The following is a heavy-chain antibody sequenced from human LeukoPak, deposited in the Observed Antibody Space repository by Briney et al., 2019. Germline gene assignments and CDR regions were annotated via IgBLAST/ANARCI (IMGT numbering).Heavy chain of an antibody. J-gene: IGHJ4*02. D-gene: IGHD6-19*01. CDR3: AKPVRYSSGWYYFDY. CDR1: GFTFSSYA. Sequence: GGSLRLSCAASGFTFSSYAMSWVRQAPGKGLEWVSAISGSGGSTHYADSVKGRFTISRDNSKNTLYLQMNSLRAEDTAVYNCAKPVRYSSGWYYFDYWGQGTLVTVSS. CDR2: ISGSGGST. V-gene: IGHV3-23*01.